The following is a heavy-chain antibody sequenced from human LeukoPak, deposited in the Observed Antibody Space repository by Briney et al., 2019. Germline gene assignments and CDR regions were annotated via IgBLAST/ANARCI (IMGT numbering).Heavy chain of an antibody. Sequence: SETLSLTCAVYGGSFSGYYWSWIRQPPGKGLEWIGEINHSGSTNYNPSLKSRVTISVDTSKNQFSLKLSSVTAADTAVYYCARTHYDYAWGSYRQKGVIDYWGQGTLVTVSS. CDR2: INHSGST. D-gene: IGHD3-16*02. J-gene: IGHJ4*02. V-gene: IGHV4-34*01. CDR3: ARTHYDYAWGSYRQKGVIDY. CDR1: GGSFSGYY.